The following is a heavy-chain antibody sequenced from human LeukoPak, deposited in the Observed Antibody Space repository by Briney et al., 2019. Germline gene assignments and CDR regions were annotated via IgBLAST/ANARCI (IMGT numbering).Heavy chain of an antibody. J-gene: IGHJ4*02. CDR2: ISGNADST. Sequence: GGSLRLSCAASGFTFSSYAMNWVRQAPGKGLEWVSIISGNADSTHYADSVKGRFTISRDNSKNTLFLQVNSLRAEDTAVYYCAKPNYRFGEYGNFDYWGQGTLVTVSS. CDR3: AKPNYRFGEYGNFDY. V-gene: IGHV3-23*01. D-gene: IGHD3-10*01. CDR1: GFTFSSYA.